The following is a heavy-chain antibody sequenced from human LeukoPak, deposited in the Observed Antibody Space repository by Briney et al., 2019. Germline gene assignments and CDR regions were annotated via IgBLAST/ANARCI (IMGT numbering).Heavy chain of an antibody. CDR2: IWYDGSNK. CDR1: GFTFSSYG. Sequence: QPGRSLRLSCAASGFTFSSYGMHWVRQAPGKGLEWVAGIWYDGSNKYYADSVKGRFTISRDNSKNTLYLQMNSLRAEDTAVYYCARIYSSGWYRELDYWGQGTLVTVSS. V-gene: IGHV3-33*01. J-gene: IGHJ4*02. CDR3: ARIYSSGWYRELDY. D-gene: IGHD6-19*01.